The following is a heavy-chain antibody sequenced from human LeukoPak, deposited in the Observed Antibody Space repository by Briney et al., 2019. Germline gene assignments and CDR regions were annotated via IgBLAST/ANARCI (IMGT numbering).Heavy chain of an antibody. V-gene: IGHV3-30*02. CDR1: GFTFSNYG. Sequence: PGGSLRLSCAASGFTFSNYGMHWVRQAPGKGLEWVAFIRYEGSSKYYADSVKGRFTISRDNSKNTLYLQMNSLRVEDTAVYYCAKDRDYSSSWPRYYFDYWGQGTLVTVSS. J-gene: IGHJ4*02. D-gene: IGHD6-13*01. CDR2: IRYEGSSK. CDR3: AKDRDYSSSWPRYYFDY.